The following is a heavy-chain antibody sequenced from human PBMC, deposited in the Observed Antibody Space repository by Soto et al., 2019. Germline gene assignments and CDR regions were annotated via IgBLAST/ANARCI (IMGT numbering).Heavy chain of an antibody. V-gene: IGHV5-10-1*01. CDR3: ARRIYDSDTGPNFQYYLDY. CDR2: LDPHDSQA. Sequence: GESLKIFCKWPGYRFAGYWITWVRQKPGKGLAWMGRLDPHDSQASSSPSFRGHVTISVTKSITTVFLQWTSLRASDTAMDYCARRIYDSDTGPNFQYYLDYWGQGTQVPVSS. CDR1: GYRFAGYW. J-gene: IGHJ4*02. D-gene: IGHD3-22*01.